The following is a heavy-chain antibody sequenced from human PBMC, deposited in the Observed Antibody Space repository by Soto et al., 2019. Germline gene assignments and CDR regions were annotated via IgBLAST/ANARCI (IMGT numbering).Heavy chain of an antibody. D-gene: IGHD6-19*01. CDR1: GFTFSSYS. Sequence: GGSLRLSCAASGFTFSSYSMNWVRQAPGKGLEWVSYISSSSSTIYYADSVKGRFTISRDNAKNSLYLQMNSLRDEDTAVYYCARDLSGSGWRSIFDYWGQGTLVTVSS. V-gene: IGHV3-48*02. CDR3: ARDLSGSGWRSIFDY. CDR2: ISSSSSTI. J-gene: IGHJ4*02.